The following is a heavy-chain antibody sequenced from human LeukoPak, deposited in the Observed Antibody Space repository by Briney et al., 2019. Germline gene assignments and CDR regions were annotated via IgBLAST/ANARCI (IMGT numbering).Heavy chain of an antibody. J-gene: IGHJ3*02. CDR3: AREGYYEMYYYDSSGYSPLDI. CDR1: GFTFSDHY. V-gene: IGHV3-72*01. D-gene: IGHD3-22*01. Sequence: PGGSLRLSCAASGFTFSDHYMDWVRQAPGKGLEWVGRTRNKANSYTTEYAASVKGRFTISRDDSKNSLYLQMSSLKTEDTAVYYCAREGYYEMYYYDSSGYSPLDIWGQGTMVTVSS. CDR2: TRNKANSYTT.